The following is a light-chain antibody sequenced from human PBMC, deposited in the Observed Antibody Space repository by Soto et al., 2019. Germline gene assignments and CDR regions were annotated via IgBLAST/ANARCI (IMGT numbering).Light chain of an antibody. Sequence: EIVLTQSPATLSLSPGERATLSCRASQSVSSYLAWYQQKPAQAPRLLIYDASSRATGIPARFSGSGSGTDFTLTISSLEPEDFAVYYCQQRSHWPVTFGQGTKVEIK. CDR3: QQRSHWPVT. V-gene: IGKV3-11*01. CDR2: DAS. CDR1: QSVSSY. J-gene: IGKJ1*01.